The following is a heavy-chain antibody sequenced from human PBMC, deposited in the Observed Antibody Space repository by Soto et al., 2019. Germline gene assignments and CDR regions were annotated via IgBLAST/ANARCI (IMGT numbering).Heavy chain of an antibody. D-gene: IGHD3-22*01. CDR1: GYTFTSYA. CDR2: INTGNGNT. J-gene: IGHJ4*02. Sequence: ASVKVSCKASGYTFTSYAMHWVRQAPGQSLEWMGWINTGNGNTKYSQKFQGRVTITRDTSATTAYMELSSLRSEDTAMYYCARSPQPYYYDSSESIDYWGQGTLVTVSS. V-gene: IGHV1-3*04. CDR3: ARSPQPYYYDSSESIDY.